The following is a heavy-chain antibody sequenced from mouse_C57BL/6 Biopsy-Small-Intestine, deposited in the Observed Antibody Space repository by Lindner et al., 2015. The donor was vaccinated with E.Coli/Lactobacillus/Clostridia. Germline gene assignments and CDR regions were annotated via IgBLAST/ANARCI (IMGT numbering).Heavy chain of an antibody. J-gene: IGHJ4*01. D-gene: IGHD6-1*01. CDR2: IIPVLGIP. V-gene: IGHV1-74*01. CDR1: GGTSTSYA. CDR3: ARVPSFYDYAMDV. Sequence: SVKVSCKASGGTSTSYAITWVRQAPGQGLQWMGRIIPVLGIPNYAQKFQGRVTMTADKSTNTVYMELSSLRSEDTAIYYYARVPSFYDYAMDVWGQGTTVTVSS.